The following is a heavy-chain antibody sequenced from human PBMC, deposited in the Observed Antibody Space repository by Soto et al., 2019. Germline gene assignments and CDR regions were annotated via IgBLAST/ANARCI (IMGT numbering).Heavy chain of an antibody. J-gene: IGHJ6*02. V-gene: IGHV4-39*01. CDR3: ARHPPRGSGSGSYYMSYYGMDV. CDR2: IYYSGST. Sequence: SETLSLTCTVSGGSISSSSYYWGWIRQPPGKGLEWIGSIYYSGSTYYNPSLKSRVTISVDTSKNQFSLKLSSVTAADTAVYYCARHPPRGSGSGSYYMSYYGMDVWGQGTKVTVSS. D-gene: IGHD3-10*01. CDR1: GGSISSSSYY.